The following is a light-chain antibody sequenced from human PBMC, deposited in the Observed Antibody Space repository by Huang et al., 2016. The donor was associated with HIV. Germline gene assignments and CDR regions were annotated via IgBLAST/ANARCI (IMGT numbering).Light chain of an antibody. CDR3: QQSRSLPRT. CDR2: AAS. V-gene: IGKV1-39*01. Sequence: EIQLTQSPSSLSASVGDGLTITSRASENIVYSLSWFRQRPGRAPAALIYAASRLHAGVPSRFSATGSGANFTLSSDGLGPEDFATYYCQQSRSLPRTYGGGTKVDI. J-gene: IGKJ4*01. CDR1: ENIVYS.